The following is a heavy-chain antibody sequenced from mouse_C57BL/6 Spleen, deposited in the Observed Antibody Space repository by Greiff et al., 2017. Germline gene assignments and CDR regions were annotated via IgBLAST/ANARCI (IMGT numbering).Heavy chain of an antibody. V-gene: IGHV1-26*01. Sequence: EVQLQQSGPELVKPGASVKISCKASGYTFTDYYMNWVKQSHGKSLEWIGDINPNNGGTSYNQKFKGKATLTVDKSSSTAYVELRSLTSEDSAVYYCASGYYAYAMDYWGQGTSVTVSS. J-gene: IGHJ4*01. CDR1: GYTFTDYY. CDR3: ASGYYAYAMDY. D-gene: IGHD2-3*01. CDR2: INPNNGGT.